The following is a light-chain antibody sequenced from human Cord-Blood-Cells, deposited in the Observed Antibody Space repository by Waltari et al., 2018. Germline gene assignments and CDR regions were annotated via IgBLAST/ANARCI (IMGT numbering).Light chain of an antibody. CDR1: SSDVSGYNY. CDR3: SSYTSSSTWV. V-gene: IGLV2-14*03. Sequence: QSALTQPASVPGSPGQSITISCTGTSSDVSGYNYVSWYQHHPGKAPKLMIYDVSNRPSGVSNRFSGSKSANTASLTISGLQAEDEADYYCSSYTSSSTWVFGGGTKLTVL. J-gene: IGLJ3*02. CDR2: DVS.